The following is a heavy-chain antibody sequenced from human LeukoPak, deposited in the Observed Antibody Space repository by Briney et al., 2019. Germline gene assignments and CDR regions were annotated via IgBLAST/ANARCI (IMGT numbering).Heavy chain of an antibody. CDR3: ARDGRNSYGYPDYFDY. D-gene: IGHD5-18*01. CDR2: INSDGSWT. J-gene: IGHJ4*02. CDR1: GNYW. V-gene: IGHV3-74*01. Sequence: PGGSLRLSCAASGNYWMHWVRQAPGKGLVWVSHINSDGSWTGYADSVKGRFTISRDNAKNSLYLQMNSLRAEDTAVYYCARDGRNSYGYPDYFDYWGQGTLVTVSS.